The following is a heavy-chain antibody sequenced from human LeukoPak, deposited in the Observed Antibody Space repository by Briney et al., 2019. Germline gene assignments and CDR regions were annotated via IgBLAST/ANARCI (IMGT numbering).Heavy chain of an antibody. CDR2: INHSGST. CDR1: GGSFSGYY. V-gene: IGHV4-34*01. Sequence: SETLSLTCAVYGGSFSGYYWSWIRQPPGKGLEWIGEINHSGSTNYNPSLKSRVTISVDTSKNQFSLKLSSVTAADAAVYYCARRRITMLRGVIIPFDYWGQGTLVTVSS. D-gene: IGHD3-10*01. J-gene: IGHJ4*02. CDR3: ARRRITMLRGVIIPFDY.